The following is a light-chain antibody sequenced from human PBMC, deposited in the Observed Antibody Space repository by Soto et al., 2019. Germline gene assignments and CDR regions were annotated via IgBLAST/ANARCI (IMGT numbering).Light chain of an antibody. CDR2: GAS. Sequence: EIVMTQSPATLSVSPGERATLSCRASQSVSSNLAWYQRKPGQAPRLLIYGASTRATGIPARFSGSGSGTEFTLTISSLQSEDFAVYYCQQYNNWPPMFGQGTKV. CDR1: QSVSSN. J-gene: IGKJ1*01. V-gene: IGKV3-15*01. CDR3: QQYNNWPPM.